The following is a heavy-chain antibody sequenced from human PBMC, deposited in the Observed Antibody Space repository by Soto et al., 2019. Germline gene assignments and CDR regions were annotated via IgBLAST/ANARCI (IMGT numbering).Heavy chain of an antibody. CDR3: AKDSERGIVLMVYAMPFDYYYGMDV. V-gene: IGHV3-30*18. CDR1: GFTFSSYG. J-gene: IGHJ6*02. CDR2: ISYDGSNK. Sequence: PGGSLRLSCAASGFTFSSYGMHWVRQAPGKGLEWVAVISYDGSNKYYADSVKGRFTISRGNSKNTLYLQMNSLRAEDTAVYYCAKDSERGIVLMVYAMPFDYYYGMDVWGQGTTVTVS. D-gene: IGHD2-8*01.